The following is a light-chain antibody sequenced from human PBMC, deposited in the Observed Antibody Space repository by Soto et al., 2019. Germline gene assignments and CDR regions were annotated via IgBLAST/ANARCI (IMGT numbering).Light chain of an antibody. J-gene: IGKJ4*01. V-gene: IGKV3-11*01. Sequence: EIVLTQSPGTLSLSPGERATLSCRASQSVSSYLVWYQQKPGKAPRLLIYKPSTRATGIPPRFSGSGSGTDFTLTISSLEPEDSAVYYCQHRSSWPITFGGGTKVEI. CDR3: QHRSSWPIT. CDR1: QSVSSY. CDR2: KPS.